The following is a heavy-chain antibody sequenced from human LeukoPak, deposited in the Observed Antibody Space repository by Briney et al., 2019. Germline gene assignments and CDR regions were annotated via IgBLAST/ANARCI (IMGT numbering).Heavy chain of an antibody. CDR3: AREDEEYGGNTNYFDY. V-gene: IGHV6-1*01. CDR2: TYYRSKWYN. D-gene: IGHD4-23*01. J-gene: IGHJ4*02. Sequence: SQTLSLTCAISGDIVSSNSAAWNWIRQSPSRGLEWLGRTYYRSKWYNDYAVSVKSRITINPDTSKNQFPLQLNSVTPEDTAVYYCAREDEEYGGNTNYFDYWGQGTLVTVSS. CDR1: GDIVSSNSAA.